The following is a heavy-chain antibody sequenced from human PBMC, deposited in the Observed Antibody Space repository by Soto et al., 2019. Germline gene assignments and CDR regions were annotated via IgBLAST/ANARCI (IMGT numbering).Heavy chain of an antibody. Sequence: SETLSLTCTVSGGSVSSGDYYWSWIRQPPGKGLEWIGYVYYSGGTNYNPSLKSRVTISIDTSKNQFSLKLSSVNAADTAVYYCARDQKVTGAYYNYHGIDVWGQGTTVTVS. D-gene: IGHD7-27*01. CDR1: GGSVSSGDYY. CDR2: VYYSGGT. CDR3: ARDQKVTGAYYNYHGIDV. J-gene: IGHJ6*02. V-gene: IGHV4-61*08.